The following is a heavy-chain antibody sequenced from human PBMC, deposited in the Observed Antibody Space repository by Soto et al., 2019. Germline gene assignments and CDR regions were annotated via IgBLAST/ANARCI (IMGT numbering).Heavy chain of an antibody. Sequence: GASVKVSCKASGYTFTGYYMHWVRQAPGQGLEWMGGINPISGAANYAQKFQGRVTITGDESTSTAYMELSSLRSEDTAVYYCAGISYYDFWSGSEWPYYYGMDVWGQGTTVTVSS. V-gene: IGHV1-2*02. CDR3: AGISYYDFWSGSEWPYYYGMDV. D-gene: IGHD3-3*01. J-gene: IGHJ6*02. CDR1: GYTFTGYY. CDR2: INPISGAA.